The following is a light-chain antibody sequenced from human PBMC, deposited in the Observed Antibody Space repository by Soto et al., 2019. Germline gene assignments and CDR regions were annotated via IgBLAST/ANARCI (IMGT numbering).Light chain of an antibody. CDR2: EVS. CDR3: SSYRTSNTWV. J-gene: IGLJ3*02. CDR1: SRDVDDYTY. V-gene: IGLV2-14*01. Sequence: QSALTQPASVSGSPGQSITISCTGTSRDVDDYTYVSWYQQHPGKAPKLMIYEVSHRPSGVSNRFSGSNSGNTASLTISGLQDEDEADYYCSSYRTSNTWVFGGGTKVTVL.